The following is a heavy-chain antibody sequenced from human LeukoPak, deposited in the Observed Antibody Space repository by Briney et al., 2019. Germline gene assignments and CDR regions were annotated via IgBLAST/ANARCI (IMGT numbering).Heavy chain of an antibody. D-gene: IGHD3-3*01. CDR3: ARAHERSGRPYYFDY. CDR1: GYTFTSYY. CDR2: INPSGGST. Sequence: ASVKVSCKASGYTFTSYYMHWVRQAPGQGLEWMGIINPSGGSTSYAQKFQGRVTITADESTSTAYMELSSLRSEDTAVYYCARAHERSGRPYYFDYWGQGTLVTVSS. V-gene: IGHV1-46*01. J-gene: IGHJ4*02.